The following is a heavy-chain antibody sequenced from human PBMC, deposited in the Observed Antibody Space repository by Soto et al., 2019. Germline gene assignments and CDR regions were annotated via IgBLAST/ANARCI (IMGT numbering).Heavy chain of an antibody. CDR1: GFRFRDYT. CDR2: ILSNYNT. J-gene: IGHJ4*02. D-gene: IGHD2-8*01. Sequence: EVQLLDSGGGLVQPGGSLTLSCAASGFRFRDYTMSWVRQAPGKVLESISVILSNYNTYYTDSVRGRFTISRDSSKNMLYLQMNSLRAEDTAVYYCARRVNGDFDYWGQGALVTVSS. CDR3: ARRVNGDFDY. V-gene: IGHV3-23*05.